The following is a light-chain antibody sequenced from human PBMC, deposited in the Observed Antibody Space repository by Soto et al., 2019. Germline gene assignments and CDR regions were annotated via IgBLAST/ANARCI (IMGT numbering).Light chain of an antibody. V-gene: IGKV1-33*01. CDR3: QQYESVPWA. Sequence: DIQMTQSPSSLSASVGDRVTITCQASQDIRNYLNWYQQKPGKAPKLLIYDIYNLETGVPSRFSGSGAGTHFTFTISSLQPEDIATYYCQQYESVPWAFGQGTKVEIK. CDR2: DIY. J-gene: IGKJ1*01. CDR1: QDIRNY.